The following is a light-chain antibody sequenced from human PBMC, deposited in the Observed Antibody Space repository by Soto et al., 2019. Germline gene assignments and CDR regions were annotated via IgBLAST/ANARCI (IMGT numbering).Light chain of an antibody. CDR2: DAS. Sequence: DIQMTQSPSTLSASVGDTVPVTCRAIQSIGRWLAWYQQKPGKAPKLLIFDASTLENGVPARFSGSRSGPEFSLTISSLQPDDFATYCCQQYYXYWTCGQGTKV. J-gene: IGKJ1*01. CDR3: QQYYXYWT. V-gene: IGKV1-5*01. CDR1: QSIGRW.